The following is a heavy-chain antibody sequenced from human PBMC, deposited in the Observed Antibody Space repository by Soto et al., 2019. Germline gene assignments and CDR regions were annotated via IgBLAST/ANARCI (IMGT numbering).Heavy chain of an antibody. CDR1: GYTFTSYA. Sequence: VSVKVSCKASGYTFTSYAMHWVRQAPGQRLEWMGWINAGNGNTKYSQKFQGRVTITRDTSASTAYMELSSLRSEDTAVYYCVREEDSSGYDAFDIWGQGTMVTVSS. V-gene: IGHV1-3*01. CDR2: INAGNGNT. CDR3: VREEDSSGYDAFDI. D-gene: IGHD3-22*01. J-gene: IGHJ3*02.